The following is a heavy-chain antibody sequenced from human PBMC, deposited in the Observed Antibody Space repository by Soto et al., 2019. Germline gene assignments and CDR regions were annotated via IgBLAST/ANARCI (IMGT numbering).Heavy chain of an antibody. Sequence: ASVKVSCKASGYTFTSYAMHWVRQAPGQRLEWMGWINAGNGDTKYSQKVQGRVTITRDTSASTAYMELSSLRSEDTAVYYCAREAYYSSTSCFDYWGQGTLVTVSS. D-gene: IGHD2-2*01. V-gene: IGHV1-3*01. CDR3: AREAYYSSTSCFDY. J-gene: IGHJ4*02. CDR1: GYTFTSYA. CDR2: INAGNGDT.